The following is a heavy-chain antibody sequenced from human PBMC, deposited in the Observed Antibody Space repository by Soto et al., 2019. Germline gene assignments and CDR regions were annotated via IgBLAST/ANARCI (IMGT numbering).Heavy chain of an antibody. D-gene: IGHD4-4*01. CDR2: IIPIIGII. Sequence: SVKVSCKASGYTFTSYAMHWVRQAPGQRLEWMGRIIPIIGIINYAQKFQGRVTISADKFTGTAYMELTGLRSDDTAVYYCAGDPDSHYNDSHASSYPWGQGTLVTVSS. CDR1: GYTFTSYA. CDR3: AGDPDSHYNDSHASSYP. J-gene: IGHJ5*02. V-gene: IGHV1-69*04.